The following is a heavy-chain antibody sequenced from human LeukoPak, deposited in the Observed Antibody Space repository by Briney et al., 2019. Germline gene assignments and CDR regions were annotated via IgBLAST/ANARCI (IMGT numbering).Heavy chain of an antibody. Sequence: ASVKVSCKASGYTFTSYGISWVRQAPGQGLEWMGWISAYNGNTNYAQKLQGRVTMTTDTSTSTAYMELRSLRSDDTAVYYCAREVREYYYYYMNVWGKGTTVTVSS. CDR1: GYTFTSYG. J-gene: IGHJ6*03. CDR2: ISAYNGNT. CDR3: AREVREYYYYYMNV. V-gene: IGHV1-18*01. D-gene: IGHD1-26*01.